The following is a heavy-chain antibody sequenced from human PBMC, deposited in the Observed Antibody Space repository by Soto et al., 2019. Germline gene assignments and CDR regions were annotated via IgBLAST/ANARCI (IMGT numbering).Heavy chain of an antibody. V-gene: IGHV3-30-3*01. CDR1: GFTFSSYA. J-gene: IGHJ3*02. Sequence: QVQLVESGGGVVQPGRSLRLSCAASGFTFSSYAMHWVRQAPGKGLEWVAVISYDGSSKYYGDSVKGRFPISRDNSKNTMYLQMNSLRAKDTAVYYCARAGPEDYGDYGRSAFDIWGQGTMVTVSS. D-gene: IGHD4-17*01. CDR3: ARAGPEDYGDYGRSAFDI. CDR2: ISYDGSSK.